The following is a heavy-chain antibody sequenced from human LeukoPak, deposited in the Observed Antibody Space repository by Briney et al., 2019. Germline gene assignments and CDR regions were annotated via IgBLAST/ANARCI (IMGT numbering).Heavy chain of an antibody. Sequence: ASVKVSCKASGYTFTTYDITWVRQAAGQGLEWMGWMNPDSGNTGYAQRFECRVTMTGDTSTGTGYMELSSLRSEDTAVYYCARGIRNELSPDSWGQGTLITVSS. D-gene: IGHD3-16*02. CDR2: MNPDSGNT. CDR1: GYTFTTYD. J-gene: IGHJ4*02. CDR3: ARGIRNELSPDS. V-gene: IGHV1-8*01.